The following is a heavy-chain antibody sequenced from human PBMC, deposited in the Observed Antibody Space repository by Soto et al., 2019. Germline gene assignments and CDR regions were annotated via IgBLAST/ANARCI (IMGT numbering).Heavy chain of an antibody. Sequence: QVQLQESGPGLVKPSQTLSLTCTVSGGSISSGGYYWSWISQHPGKGLEWIGYIYYSGSTYYNPSLKSRVTISVDTSKNQFSLKLSSVTAADTAVYYCASRPRRGSSSWYYFDYWGQGTLVTVSS. CDR2: IYYSGST. CDR1: GGSISSGGYY. J-gene: IGHJ4*02. D-gene: IGHD6-13*01. CDR3: ASRPRRGSSSWYYFDY. V-gene: IGHV4-31*03.